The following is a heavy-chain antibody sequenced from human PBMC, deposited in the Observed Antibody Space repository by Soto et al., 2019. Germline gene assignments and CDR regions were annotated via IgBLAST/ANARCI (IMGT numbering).Heavy chain of an antibody. Sequence: EVQLVESGGGLVQPGGSLRLSCAASGFTFSSYWMSWVRQAPGKGLEWVANIKQDGSEKYYVDSVKGRFTISRDNAENFLYLQMNSLRAEDTAVYYCAREGGSCPLDYWGPGTLVTVSS. CDR3: AREGGSCPLDY. CDR2: IKQDGSEK. CDR1: GFTFSSYW. V-gene: IGHV3-7*03. J-gene: IGHJ4*02. D-gene: IGHD2-15*01.